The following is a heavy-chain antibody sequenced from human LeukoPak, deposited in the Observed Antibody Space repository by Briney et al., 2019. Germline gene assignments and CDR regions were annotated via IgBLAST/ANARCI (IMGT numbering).Heavy chain of an antibody. CDR2: MKEDGGEI. Sequence: GGSLRLSCEASAFTFSSYWMSWVRQAPGRGLEWVANMKEDGGEINYVDSVKGRFTISRDNAKNSLFLQMNSLRAEDTAVYYCAKGLRQYCSGGSCYSYYYYGMDVWGQGTTVTVSS. V-gene: IGHV3-7*03. CDR3: AKGLRQYCSGGSCYSYYYYGMDV. CDR1: AFTFSSYW. J-gene: IGHJ6*02. D-gene: IGHD2-15*01.